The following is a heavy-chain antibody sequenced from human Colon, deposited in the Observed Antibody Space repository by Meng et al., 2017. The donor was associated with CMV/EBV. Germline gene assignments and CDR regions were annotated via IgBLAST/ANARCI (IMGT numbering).Heavy chain of an antibody. CDR3: TRPFVVVAARSMDV. V-gene: IGHV3-21*01. Sequence: GESLKISCAASGFTFSSFSMNWVRQAPGKGLEWVSSISTSGTYIHYADSVKGRFTISRDNAKNSLYLQMDSLRAEDTAVYYCTRPFVVVAARSMDVWGQGTTVTVSS. D-gene: IGHD2-15*01. CDR2: ISTSGTYI. J-gene: IGHJ6*02. CDR1: GFTFSSFS.